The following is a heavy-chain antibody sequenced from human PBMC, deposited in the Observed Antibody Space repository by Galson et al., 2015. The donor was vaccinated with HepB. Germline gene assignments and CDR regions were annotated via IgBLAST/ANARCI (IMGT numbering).Heavy chain of an antibody. J-gene: IGHJ4*02. CDR2: ISHDGRNT. Sequence: SLRLSCAASGFTFSSYWMRWVRQAPGKGLEWVAIISHDGRNTYYAYSVKGRFTISRDNSRNTLYLQMNGLRSDDTAVYYCARERGAGWYEGNDYWGQGTLVVVSS. D-gene: IGHD6-19*01. CDR3: ARERGAGWYEGNDY. V-gene: IGHV3-30*03. CDR1: GFTFSSYW.